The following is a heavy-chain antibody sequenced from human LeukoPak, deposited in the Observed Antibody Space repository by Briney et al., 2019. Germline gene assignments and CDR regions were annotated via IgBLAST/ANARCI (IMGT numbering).Heavy chain of an antibody. D-gene: IGHD3-10*01. CDR2: ISGSGGST. CDR3: AKSGDYYGSGSYYWGFDY. Sequence: PGGSLRLSCAASGFTFGSYAMSWVRQAPGKGLEWVSAISGSGGSTYYADSVKGRFTISRDNSKNTLYLQMNSLRAEDTAVYYCAKSGDYYGSGSYYWGFDYWGQGTLVTVSS. J-gene: IGHJ4*02. V-gene: IGHV3-23*01. CDR1: GFTFGSYA.